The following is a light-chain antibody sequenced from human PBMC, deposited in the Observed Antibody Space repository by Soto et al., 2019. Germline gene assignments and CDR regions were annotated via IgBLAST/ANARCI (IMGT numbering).Light chain of an antibody. J-gene: IGKJ4*01. CDR1: QSVATN. CDR2: GAP. CDR3: QQYNNWPLT. V-gene: IGKV3-15*01. Sequence: DIVMTQSPATLAVSPGERATLSCRASQSVATNLAWYQQKPGQAPRLLIYGAPTRATGIPARFSSSGSGTEFTLTISSLQSEDFAVFYCQQYNNWPLTFGGGTKV.